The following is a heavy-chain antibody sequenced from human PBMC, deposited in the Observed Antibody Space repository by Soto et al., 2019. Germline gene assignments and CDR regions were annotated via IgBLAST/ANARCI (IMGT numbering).Heavy chain of an antibody. D-gene: IGHD3-10*01. J-gene: IGHJ4*02. CDR2: ISSSSSTI. Sequence: GGSLRFSCAASGFTFSSYSMNWVRQAPGKGLEWVSYISSSSSTIYYADSVKGRFTISRDNAKNSLYLQMNSLRAEDTAVYYCARDSHYYGSGSYYYFTEGFDYWGQGTLVTVSS. CDR1: GFTFSSYS. CDR3: ARDSHYYGSGSYYYFTEGFDY. V-gene: IGHV3-48*01.